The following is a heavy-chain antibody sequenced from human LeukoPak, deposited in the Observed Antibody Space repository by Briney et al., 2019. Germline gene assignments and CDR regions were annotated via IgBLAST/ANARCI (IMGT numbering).Heavy chain of an antibody. CDR1: GDFITAYY. Sequence: SETLSLTCTVCGDFITAYYWSWIRQSPGKGLEWIGYVYYSGSTEYNPSLRSRVTISLEMSKHQFSLNLTSVTAADTAVYYCASNTGTVLDYWGQGVLVTVSS. V-gene: IGHV4-59*01. CDR3: ASNTGTVLDY. D-gene: IGHD7-27*01. J-gene: IGHJ4*02. CDR2: VYYSGST.